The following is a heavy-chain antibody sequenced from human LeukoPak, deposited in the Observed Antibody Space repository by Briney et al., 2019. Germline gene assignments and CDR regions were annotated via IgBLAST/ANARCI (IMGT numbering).Heavy chain of an antibody. D-gene: IGHD2-2*01. CDR1: GGSISSGGYY. CDR2: IYHSGST. V-gene: IGHV4-30-2*01. Sequence: SQTLSLTCTVSGGSISSGGYYWSWIRQPPGKGLEWIGYIYHSGSTYYNPSLKSRVTISVDRSKNQFSLKLSSVTAADTAVYYCARAYCSSTSCWGRGYYFDYWGQGTLVTVSS. CDR3: ARAYCSSTSCWGRGYYFDY. J-gene: IGHJ4*02.